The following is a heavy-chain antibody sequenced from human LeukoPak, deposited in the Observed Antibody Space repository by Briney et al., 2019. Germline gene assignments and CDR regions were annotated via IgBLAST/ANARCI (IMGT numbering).Heavy chain of an antibody. CDR2: IRYDGNDK. CDR3: AELGITMIGGV. J-gene: IGHJ6*04. D-gene: IGHD3-10*02. V-gene: IGHV3-30*02. Sequence: GGSLRLSCAASGFPFSYYGMHWVRQAPGKGLEWVAFIRYDGNDKFYAESVKGRFTISRDTSRNTLYLHMNSLRLEDTAVYYCAELGITMIGGVWGKGTTVTISS. CDR1: GFPFSYYG.